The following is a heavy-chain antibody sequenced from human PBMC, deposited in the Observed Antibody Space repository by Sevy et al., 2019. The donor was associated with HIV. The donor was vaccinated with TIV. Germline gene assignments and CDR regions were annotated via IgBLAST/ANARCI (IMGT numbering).Heavy chain of an antibody. V-gene: IGHV5-51*01. CDR2: IYPGDSDT. CDR3: ARRVIRGYCSGGSCLNWFDP. D-gene: IGHD2-15*01. CDR1: GYSFTSYW. J-gene: IGHJ5*02. Sequence: GESLKISCKGSGYSFTSYWIGWVRQMPGKGLEWMGIIYPGDSDTRYSPSFQGQVTISADKSISPAYLQWSSLKASDTAMYYWARRVIRGYCSGGSCLNWFDPWGQGTLVTVSS.